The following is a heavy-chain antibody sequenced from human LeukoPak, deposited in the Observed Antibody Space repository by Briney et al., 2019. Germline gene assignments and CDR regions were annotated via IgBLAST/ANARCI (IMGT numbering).Heavy chain of an antibody. J-gene: IGHJ4*02. V-gene: IGHV3-15*01. CDR2: IKREVDGGTT. D-gene: IGHD3-10*01. Sequence: GGSLRLSCVVSGFIFSNNWMSWVRQAPGKGLEWVGRIKREVDGGTTDYAAPVKDRFVVSRDDSKNTLYLHMNSVKTEDTGVYYCGTDPPGKYWGQGTLVTVSS. CDR1: GFIFSNNW. CDR3: GTDPPGKY.